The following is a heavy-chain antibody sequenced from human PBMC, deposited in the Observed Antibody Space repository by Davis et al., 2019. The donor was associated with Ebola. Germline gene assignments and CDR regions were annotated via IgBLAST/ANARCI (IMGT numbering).Heavy chain of an antibody. CDR2: ISGSGGST. J-gene: IGHJ5*02. Sequence: PGGSLRLSCAASGFTFSSYAMSWVRQAPGKGLEWVSAISGSGGSTYYADSVKGRFTISRDNSKNTLYLQMNSLRAEDTAVYYCAKVIIPRITMVRGVMDGFDPWGQGTLVTVSS. CDR1: GFTFSSYA. CDR3: AKVIIPRITMVRGVMDGFDP. V-gene: IGHV3-23*01. D-gene: IGHD3-10*01.